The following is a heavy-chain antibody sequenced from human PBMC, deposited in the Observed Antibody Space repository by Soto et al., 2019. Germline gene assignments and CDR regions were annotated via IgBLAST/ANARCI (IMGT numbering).Heavy chain of an antibody. V-gene: IGHV3-74*01. D-gene: IGHD6-13*01. CDR3: ARGLVVDSSNYHPADYFQH. CDR2: INSDGSST. Sequence: EVQLVESGGGLVQPGGSLRLSCAASGFTFSSYWMHWVRQAPGKGLVWVSRINSDGSSTNYAGSVKGRFTISRDNAKNTLYLQMNSLRVEDTAVYYCARGLVVDSSNYHPADYFQHWGQGTLVTVPS. J-gene: IGHJ1*01. CDR1: GFTFSSYW.